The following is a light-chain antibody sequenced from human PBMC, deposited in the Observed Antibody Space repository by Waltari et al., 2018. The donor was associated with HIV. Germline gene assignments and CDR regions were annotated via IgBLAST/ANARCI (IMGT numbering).Light chain of an antibody. J-gene: IGLJ3*02. CDR2: EVS. CDR3: CAYSAGRRV. CDR1: HSTIGSYHL. Sequence: QSALTQPASVSGSPGQSLPLSCPGSHSTIGSYHLFSWYQQHPDNAPKMIISEVSQRPSGVSNRFSGSKSGNSASLTISGLQTEDEADYYCCAYSAGRRVFGGGTKVTVL. V-gene: IGLV2-23*02.